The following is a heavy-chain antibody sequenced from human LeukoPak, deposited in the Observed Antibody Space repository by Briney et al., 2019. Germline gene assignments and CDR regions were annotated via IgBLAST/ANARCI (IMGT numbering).Heavy chain of an antibody. J-gene: IGHJ4*02. D-gene: IGHD3-22*01. Sequence: SVKVSCKASGGTFSNYAFTWVRQAHGQGLEWMGRIIPMLGITNYAQTFQGRVTITADKSTSTAYMELSSLRSEDTAVYYCARDLGYYFDSSGPNFDDWGQGTLVTVSS. CDR3: ARDLGYYFDSSGPNFDD. V-gene: IGHV1-69*04. CDR1: GGTFSNYA. CDR2: IIPMLGIT.